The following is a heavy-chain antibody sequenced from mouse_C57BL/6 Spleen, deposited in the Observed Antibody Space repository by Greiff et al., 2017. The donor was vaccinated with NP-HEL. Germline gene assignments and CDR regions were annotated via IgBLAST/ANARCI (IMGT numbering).Heavy chain of an antibody. J-gene: IGHJ3*01. CDR1: GYTFTSYW. Sequence: QVQLQQPGAELVRPGSSVKLSCKASGYTFTSYWMHWVKQRPIQGLEWIGNIDPSDSETHYNQKFKDKATLTVDKSSSTAYMQLSSLTSEDSAVYYCAREPYYYGSSYGKTWFAYWGQGTLVTVSA. CDR3: AREPYYYGSSYGKTWFAY. V-gene: IGHV1-52*01. D-gene: IGHD1-1*01. CDR2: IDPSDSET.